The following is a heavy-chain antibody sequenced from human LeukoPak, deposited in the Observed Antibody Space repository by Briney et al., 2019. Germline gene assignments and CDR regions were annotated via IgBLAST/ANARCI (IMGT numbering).Heavy chain of an antibody. D-gene: IGHD2-15*01. CDR3: ARAGVCSGGSCYSVAYYYYYMDV. Sequence: GASVKVSCKASGGTFSSYVISWVRQAPGQGLEWMGGIIPIFSTANYAQKFQGRVTITADESTSTAYMELSSLRSEDTAVYYCARAGVCSGGSCYSVAYYYYYMDVWGKGTTVTVSS. CDR1: GGTFSSYV. V-gene: IGHV1-69*01. CDR2: IIPIFSTA. J-gene: IGHJ6*03.